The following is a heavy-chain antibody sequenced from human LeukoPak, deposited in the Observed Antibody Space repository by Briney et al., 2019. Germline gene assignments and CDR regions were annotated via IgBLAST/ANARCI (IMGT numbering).Heavy chain of an antibody. CDR2: IHYTGST. V-gene: IGHV4-59*01. CDR3: VRDSGSGWYVLDS. D-gene: IGHD6-19*01. Sequence: PSETLSLTCTVSGGSISRFYWSWLRQPPGKGLEWIAYIHYTGSTNYNPSLKSRVTIPLDTSKSQFSLNLTSVTAADTAVYYCVRDSGSGWYVLDSWGQGTLVSVSS. J-gene: IGHJ4*02. CDR1: GGSISRFY.